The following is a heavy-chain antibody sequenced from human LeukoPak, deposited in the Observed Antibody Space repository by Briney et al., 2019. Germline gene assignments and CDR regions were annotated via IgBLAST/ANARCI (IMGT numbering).Heavy chain of an antibody. CDR1: GFTFNTYG. CDR3: ARDSGSGWYEAHFDP. CDR2: IQYDGTIK. Sequence: RGGSLRLSCAASGFTFNTYGMHWVRQAPGKGLEWVAFIQYDGTIKYYGDSVKGRFTISRDNSKNTLYLQMNGLRAEDTAIYYCARDSGSGWYEAHFDPWGQGTLVTVSS. J-gene: IGHJ5*02. D-gene: IGHD6-19*01. V-gene: IGHV3-30*02.